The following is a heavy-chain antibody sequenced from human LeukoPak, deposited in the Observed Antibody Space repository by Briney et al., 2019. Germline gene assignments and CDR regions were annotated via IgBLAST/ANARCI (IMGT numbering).Heavy chain of an antibody. Sequence: SETLSLICGVSGGSISSNNWWSWVRQSPGRGLEWIGEIYHSGSTNYNPSLKSRVTMSVDISQNQFSLKLSSVAAADTAVYYCARGEEHGSGTVHFDYWGQGTLVTVSS. V-gene: IGHV4-4*02. D-gene: IGHD3-10*01. CDR1: GGSISSNNW. CDR3: ARGEEHGSGTVHFDY. J-gene: IGHJ4*02. CDR2: IYHSGST.